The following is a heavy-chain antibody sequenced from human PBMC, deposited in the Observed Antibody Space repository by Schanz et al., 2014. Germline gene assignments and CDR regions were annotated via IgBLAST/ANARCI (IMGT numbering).Heavy chain of an antibody. Sequence: QVQVIQSGPEVKKPGASVKVSCKASGYTFTNHYLHWVRQAPGQGLEWMGRISPSSGGTNYAQNFQGRVTMTKDTSINTVYMELSTLTSDDTAVYYCASGMVRGVTDYWGQGTLVTVSS. D-gene: IGHD3-10*01. J-gene: IGHJ4*02. V-gene: IGHV1-2*06. CDR2: ISPSSGGT. CDR3: ASGMVRGVTDY. CDR1: GYTFTNHY.